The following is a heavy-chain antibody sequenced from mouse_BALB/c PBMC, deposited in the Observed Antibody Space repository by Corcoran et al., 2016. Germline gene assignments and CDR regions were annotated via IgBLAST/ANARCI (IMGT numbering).Heavy chain of an antibody. J-gene: IGHJ2*01. CDR2: INPYKGGT. CDR1: GYSFTGYT. Sequence: EVQLQQSGPELVKPGASMKISCKSSGYSFTGYTMNWVKQSHGKNLEWIGLINPYKGGTSYNQKFKGKATLTVDKSSSTAYIELLSLTSEDSAVYYCARKDVSSSGYFDYWGQGTTLTVSS. CDR3: ARKDVSSSGYFDY. V-gene: IGHV1-18*01. D-gene: IGHD1-1*01.